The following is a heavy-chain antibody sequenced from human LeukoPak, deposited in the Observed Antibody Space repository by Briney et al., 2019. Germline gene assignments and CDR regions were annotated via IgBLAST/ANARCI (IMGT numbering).Heavy chain of an antibody. J-gene: IGHJ4*02. Sequence: GGSLRLSCAASGFTVSSNYMNWVRQAPGKGLEWVSVIYSGGSTYYADSVKGRFTISRDNSKNTLYLQMNSLRAEDTAVYYCAGSLGYCTSNVCYLKYWGQGTLVTVSS. CDR1: GFTVSSNY. CDR2: IYSGGST. D-gene: IGHD2-8*01. V-gene: IGHV3-53*01. CDR3: AGSLGYCTSNVCYLKY.